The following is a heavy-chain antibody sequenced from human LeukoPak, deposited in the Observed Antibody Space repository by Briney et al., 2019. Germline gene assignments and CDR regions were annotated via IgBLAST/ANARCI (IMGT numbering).Heavy chain of an antibody. D-gene: IGHD6-13*01. CDR2: INPSGGGT. J-gene: IGHJ4*02. CDR1: GYTFTSYY. CDR3: ATQQLVRPEFDY. V-gene: IGHV1-46*01. Sequence: GASVKLSCKASGYTFTSYYIHWVRQAPGQGLEWMGIINPSGGGTSYAQKFQGRVTMTRDTSTSTVYMELNSLRSEDTAVYYCATQQLVRPEFDYWGQGTLVTVSS.